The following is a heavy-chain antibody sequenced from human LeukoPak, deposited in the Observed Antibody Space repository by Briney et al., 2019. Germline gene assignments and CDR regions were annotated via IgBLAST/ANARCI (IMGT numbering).Heavy chain of an antibody. CDR2: IYYSGST. D-gene: IGHD3-9*01. CDR3: ARAPGYDILTGYRNPFDY. J-gene: IGHJ4*02. V-gene: IGHV4-34*01. CDR1: GGSFSGYY. Sequence: PSETLSLTGAAYGGSFSGYYWSWIRQPPGKGLEWIGSIYYSGSTYYNPSLKSRVTISVDTSKNQFSLKLSSVTAADTAVYYCARAPGYDILTGYRNPFDYWGQGTLVTVSS.